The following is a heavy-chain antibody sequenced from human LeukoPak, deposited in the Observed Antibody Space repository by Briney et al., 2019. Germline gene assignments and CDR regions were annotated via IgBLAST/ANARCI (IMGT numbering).Heavy chain of an antibody. V-gene: IGHV4-39*07. J-gene: IGHJ3*02. CDR2: IYHSGST. CDR1: GVSISSTTDY. CDR3: ARVMVGPHAFDI. D-gene: IGHD2-15*01. Sequence: SETLSLTCTVSGVSISSTTDYWGWVRQPPGKGLEWIGEIYHSGSTYYNPSLKSRVTISVDRSKNQFSLKLSSVTAADTAVYYCARVMVGPHAFDIWGQGTMVTVSS.